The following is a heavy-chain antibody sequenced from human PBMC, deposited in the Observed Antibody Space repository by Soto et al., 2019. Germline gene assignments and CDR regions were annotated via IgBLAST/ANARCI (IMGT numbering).Heavy chain of an antibody. CDR3: VRDESGFYYFDY. D-gene: IGHD1-26*01. Sequence: PGGSLRLSCAASGFTFSDHYMDWVRQAPGKGLEWVGRIRNKANSYTPEYAAPVKDRFTISRDDSKNSLYLQMNSLRTEDTAVYYCVRDESGFYYFDYWGQGTLVTVSS. V-gene: IGHV3-72*01. CDR2: IRNKANSYTP. CDR1: GFTFSDHY. J-gene: IGHJ4*02.